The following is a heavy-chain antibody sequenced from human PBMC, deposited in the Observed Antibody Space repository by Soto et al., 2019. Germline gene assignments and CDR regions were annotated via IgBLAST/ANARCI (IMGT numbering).Heavy chain of an antibody. CDR3: AREGPAGDFDY. Sequence: ESGGGVVQPGRSLRLSCAASGFTFSRYGMHWVRQAPGKGLEWVTLIWFDGSNNYYADSVKGRFTISKDNSNNMLYLQMNSLRADDTAIYYWAREGPAGDFDYWGQGTLVTVSS. CDR1: GFTFSRYG. J-gene: IGHJ4*02. CDR2: IWFDGSNN. V-gene: IGHV3-33*01.